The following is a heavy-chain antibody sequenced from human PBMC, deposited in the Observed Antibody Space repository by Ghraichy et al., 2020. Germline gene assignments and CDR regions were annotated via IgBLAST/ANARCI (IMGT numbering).Heavy chain of an antibody. V-gene: IGHV3-23*01. CDR2: ISGSGGST. CDR1: GFTFSNYA. J-gene: IGHJ4*02. CDR3: AKDGGGYSYGMGFDC. D-gene: IGHD5-18*01. Sequence: GGSLRLSCAASGFTFSNYAISWVRQAPGKGLEWVSGISGSGGSTYFADSVKGRSTISRDKSKNTVYLQLNSLRAEDTAIYYCAKDGGGYSYGMGFDCWGQGTLVTVSS.